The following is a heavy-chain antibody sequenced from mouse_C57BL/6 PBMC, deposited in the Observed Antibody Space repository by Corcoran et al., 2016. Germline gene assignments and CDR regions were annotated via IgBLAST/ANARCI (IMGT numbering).Heavy chain of an antibody. CDR3: ASSRGTPFDY. V-gene: IGHV1-80*01. D-gene: IGHD3-1*01. CDR2: IYPGDGDT. J-gene: IGHJ2*01. Sequence: QVQLQQSGAELVKPGASVKISCKASGYAFSSYWLNWVKQRPGKGLEWIGQIYPGDGDTNYNRKFKGKATLTADKSSSTAYMQLSSVTSEDSAVYFCASSRGTPFDYWGQGTTLTVSS. CDR1: GYAFSSYW.